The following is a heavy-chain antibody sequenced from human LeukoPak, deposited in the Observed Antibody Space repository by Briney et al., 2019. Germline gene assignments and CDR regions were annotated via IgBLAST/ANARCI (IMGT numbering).Heavy chain of an antibody. CDR2: IKQDGSEK. CDR3: ARQRDSSGWYLGAFDI. CDR1: GFTFSTYW. J-gene: IGHJ3*02. D-gene: IGHD6-19*01. Sequence: GGSLRLSCAASGFTFSTYWMNWARQAPGKGLEWVANIKQDGSEKYYVDSVKGRFTIYRDNAKNSLYLQMNSLRAEDTAVYYCARQRDSSGWYLGAFDIWGQGTMVTVSS. V-gene: IGHV3-7*04.